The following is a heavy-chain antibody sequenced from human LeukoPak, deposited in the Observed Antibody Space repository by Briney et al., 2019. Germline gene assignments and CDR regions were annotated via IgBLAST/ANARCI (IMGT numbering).Heavy chain of an antibody. J-gene: IGHJ4*02. CDR1: GYTFTSYD. D-gene: IGHD4-17*01. Sequence: ASVKVSCKASGYTFTSYDINWVRQATGQGLEWMGWMNPNSGNTGYAQKFQGRVTMTRNTSISTAYMELSSLRSEDTAVYYCARRGPVTTPYYFDYWGQGTLVTVSS. CDR2: MNPNSGNT. CDR3: ARRGPVTTPYYFDY. V-gene: IGHV1-8*01.